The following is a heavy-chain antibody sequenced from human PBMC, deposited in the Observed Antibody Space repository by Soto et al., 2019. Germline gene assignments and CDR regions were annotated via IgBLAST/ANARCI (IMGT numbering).Heavy chain of an antibody. V-gene: IGHV1-8*01. J-gene: IGHJ3*02. CDR2: MNPKTGDT. CDR3: ARQVAGLLEAFDI. D-gene: IGHD6-19*01. CDR1: GYTFTDYE. Sequence: QVRLVQSGAEVKKPGASVKFSCKASGYTFTDYEINWVRQATGQGLEWMGWMNPKTGDTTYAPKFLGRVTMTRDTSINTAYMELSSLRYEDTTVYFCARQVAGLLEAFDIWGQGTMVTVSS.